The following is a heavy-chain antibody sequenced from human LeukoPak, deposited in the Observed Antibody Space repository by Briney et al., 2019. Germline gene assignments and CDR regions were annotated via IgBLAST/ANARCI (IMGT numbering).Heavy chain of an antibody. Sequence: HPGRSLRLSCAASGLTFSRNAMHWVRQAPGKGLEWVAIISYDGSTKYYADSVKGRFIVSRDNSENTLDLQMQSLRAEDTALYYCATGGSGGSCCPEDWGQGTQVTVSS. CDR1: GLTFSRNA. J-gene: IGHJ4*02. D-gene: IGHD2-15*01. CDR3: ATGGSGGSCCPED. CDR2: ISYDGSTK. V-gene: IGHV3-30-3*01.